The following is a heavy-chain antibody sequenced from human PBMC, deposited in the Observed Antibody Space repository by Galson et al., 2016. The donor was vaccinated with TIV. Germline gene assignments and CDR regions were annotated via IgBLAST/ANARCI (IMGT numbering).Heavy chain of an antibody. D-gene: IGHD2-15*01. J-gene: IGHJ4*02. CDR1: GFIFSNAW. V-gene: IGHV3-15*01. CDR2: IKSNFDGGTT. Sequence: LRLSCAASGFIFSNAWMSWVRQAPGKGLEWVGRIKSNFDGGTTDYAEPVKGRFTISRHDSKNTLFLQMNRLKTEDTAVYYCTTELGYCSGGYCYYFDYWGQGTLVTVSS. CDR3: TTELGYCSGGYCYYFDY.